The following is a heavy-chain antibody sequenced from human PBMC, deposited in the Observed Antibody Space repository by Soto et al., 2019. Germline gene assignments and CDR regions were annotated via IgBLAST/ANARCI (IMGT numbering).Heavy chain of an antibody. CDR3: ARGLESLGYYYDSSAARSGGMDV. J-gene: IGHJ6*02. Sequence: SGKVSCKASGGTFSSYAISWVRQAPGQGLEWMGGIIPIFGTANYAQKFQGRVTITADESTSTAYMELSSLRSEDTAVYYCARGLESLGYYYDSSAARSGGMDVWGQGTTVTVSS. CDR1: GGTFSSYA. D-gene: IGHD3-22*01. CDR2: IIPIFGTA. V-gene: IGHV1-69*13.